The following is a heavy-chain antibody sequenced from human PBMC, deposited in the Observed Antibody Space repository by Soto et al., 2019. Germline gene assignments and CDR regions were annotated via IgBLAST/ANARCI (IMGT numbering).Heavy chain of an antibody. J-gene: IGHJ6*02. V-gene: IGHV3-21*01. CDR3: AKATVTTFASYYYGMDV. D-gene: IGHD4-17*01. Sequence: EVQLVESGGGLVKPGGSLRLSCAASGFTFSRYSMNWVRQAPGRGLEWVSSVSSGSSYIYYADSVKGRFTISRDNAKNSLYLQMNSLRAEDMAVYYCAKATVTTFASYYYGMDVWGQGTTVTVSS. CDR1: GFTFSRYS. CDR2: VSSGSSYI.